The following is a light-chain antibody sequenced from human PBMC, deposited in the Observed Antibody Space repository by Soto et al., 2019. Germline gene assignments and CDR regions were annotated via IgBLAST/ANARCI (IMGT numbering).Light chain of an antibody. V-gene: IGLV1-40*01. CDR1: SSNIGAGYG. CDR2: DNT. CDR3: QSYDSSLSVHVV. Sequence: QSVLTQPPSVSGAPGQRVTISCTGSSSNIGAGYGVHWYQQLPGTAPKLLIYDNTNRPSGVPDRFSGSKSGTSASLAITGLQAEDEADYYCQSYDSSLSVHVVFGGGTQLTVL. J-gene: IGLJ2*01.